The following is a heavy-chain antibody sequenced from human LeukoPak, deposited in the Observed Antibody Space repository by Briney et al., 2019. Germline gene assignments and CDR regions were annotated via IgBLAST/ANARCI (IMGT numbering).Heavy chain of an antibody. CDR3: ASSMTTVLLAFDY. Sequence: SVKVSCKASGGTFSSYAISWVRQAPGQGLEWMGRIIPILGIANYAQKFQGRVTITADKSTSTAYMELSSLRSEDTAVYYCASSMTTVLLAFDYWGQGTLVTVSS. CDR2: IIPILGIA. J-gene: IGHJ4*02. CDR1: GGTFSSYA. D-gene: IGHD4-17*01. V-gene: IGHV1-69*04.